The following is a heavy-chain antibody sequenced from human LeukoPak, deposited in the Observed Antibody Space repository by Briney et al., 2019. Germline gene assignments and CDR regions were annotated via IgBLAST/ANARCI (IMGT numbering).Heavy chain of an antibody. D-gene: IGHD6-13*01. Sequence: ASVKVSCKASGYTFTNYAVNWVRQAPGQRLEWMGWINAGNGKTKYSQDFQGRVTITRDKSTSTAYMELSSLRSEDTAVYYCARVRTSSEQQRANWFDPWGQGTLVTVSS. CDR3: ARVRTSSEQQRANWFDP. V-gene: IGHV1-3*03. CDR2: INAGNGKT. J-gene: IGHJ5*02. CDR1: GYTFTNYA.